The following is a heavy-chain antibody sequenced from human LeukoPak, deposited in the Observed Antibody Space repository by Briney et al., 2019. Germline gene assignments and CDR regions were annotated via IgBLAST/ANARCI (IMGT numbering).Heavy chain of an antibody. Sequence: QASETLSLTCTVSGGSISSYYWSWIRQPPGKGLEWIGYIYYSGSTNYNPSLKSRVTISVDTSKNQFSLKLSSVTAADTAVYYCARGMQGTSLMGYYKYYGMDVWGQGTTVSVAS. CDR2: IYYSGST. CDR3: ARGMQGTSLMGYYKYYGMDV. V-gene: IGHV4-59*01. CDR1: GGSISSYY. J-gene: IGHJ6*02. D-gene: IGHD6-6*01.